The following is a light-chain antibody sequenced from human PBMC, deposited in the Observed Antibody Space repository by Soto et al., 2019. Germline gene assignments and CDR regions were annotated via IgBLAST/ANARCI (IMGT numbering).Light chain of an antibody. CDR1: SSNVGPGYD. Sequence: QSVLTQPPSVSGAPGQRVTISCTGTSSNVGPGYDVHWYQQLPGTAPKVLIFDTNNRPSGVPDRFSGSKSGTSAFLAITGLQAEDEADYYCQSYDSSLSVVVFGGGTKVTVL. CDR3: QSYDSSLSVVV. J-gene: IGLJ2*01. V-gene: IGLV1-40*01. CDR2: DTN.